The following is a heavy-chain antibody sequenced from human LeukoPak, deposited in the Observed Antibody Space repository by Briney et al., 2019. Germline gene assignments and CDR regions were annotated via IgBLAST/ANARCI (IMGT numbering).Heavy chain of an antibody. Sequence: GGSLRLSCAASGFTFSTYWMTWVRQASGKGLEWVANMKGDGSETHYVDSVKGRFTISRDNAKNSLYLQMNSLRAEDTAVYYCARPAYTAAYDLWGQGTMVTVSS. CDR1: GFTFSTYW. J-gene: IGHJ3*01. V-gene: IGHV3-7*01. CDR3: ARPAYTAAYDL. CDR2: MKGDGSET. D-gene: IGHD3-16*01.